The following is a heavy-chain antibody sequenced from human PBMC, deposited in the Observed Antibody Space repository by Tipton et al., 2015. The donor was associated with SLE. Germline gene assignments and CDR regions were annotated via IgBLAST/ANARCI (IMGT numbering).Heavy chain of an antibody. Sequence: QLVQSGAEVKKPGASVKVSCKASGYIFTTYGISWVRQAPGQGLEWIGWISTYNGDTNYAQKFQGRVAMTTDTSTTTGYMERRSLRSDDTAVYYCARGSYYDYWGQGTLVTVSS. V-gene: IGHV1-18*01. CDR3: ARGSYYDY. CDR1: GYIFTTYG. D-gene: IGHD3-10*01. CDR2: ISTYNGDT. J-gene: IGHJ4*02.